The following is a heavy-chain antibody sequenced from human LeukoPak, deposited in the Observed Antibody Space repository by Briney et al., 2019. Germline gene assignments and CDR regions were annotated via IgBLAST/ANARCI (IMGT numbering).Heavy chain of an antibody. J-gene: IGHJ4*02. CDR2: ISLRGLT. D-gene: IGHD2-8*01. CDR1: GGSISNTNW. CDR3: SRENGAFSPFGY. Sequence: PSETLSLTCGVSGGSISNTNWWSWVRPPPGQGLEWIGEISLRGLTNYNPSLKSRVTVSLDKSKNHLSLNLTSVTAADTAVYYCSRENGAFSPFGYWGQGTLVTVPS. V-gene: IGHV4-4*02.